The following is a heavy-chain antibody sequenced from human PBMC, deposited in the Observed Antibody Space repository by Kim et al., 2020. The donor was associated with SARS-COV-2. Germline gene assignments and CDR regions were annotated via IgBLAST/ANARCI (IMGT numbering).Heavy chain of an antibody. J-gene: IGHJ4*02. D-gene: IGHD5-12*01. CDR2: MKAPDDNT. CDR1: GFNFGTFD. V-gene: IGHV3-23*01. CDR3: VKGAWLYY. Sequence: GGSLRLSCVASGFNFGTFDMSWVRQAPGRGLEWVSVMKAPDDNTYYAESVKGRFTVSRDSARNMLYLQMNSLRTDDTAVYYCVKGAWLYYWGPGRLVTVSS.